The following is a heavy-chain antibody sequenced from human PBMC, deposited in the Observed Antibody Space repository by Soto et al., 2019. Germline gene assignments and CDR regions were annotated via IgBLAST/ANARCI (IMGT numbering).Heavy chain of an antibody. J-gene: IGHJ5*02. V-gene: IGHV4-59*08. D-gene: IGHD3-22*01. CDR2: IYYSGST. Sequence: SETLSLTCTVSGGYICSYYWSWIRQPPGKGLEWIGYIYYSGSTNYNPSLKSRVTISVDTSKNQFSLKLSSVTAADTAVYYCARLRNDYYDSSVGCFDPWGQGTLVTVSS. CDR3: ARLRNDYYDSSVGCFDP. CDR1: GGYICSYY.